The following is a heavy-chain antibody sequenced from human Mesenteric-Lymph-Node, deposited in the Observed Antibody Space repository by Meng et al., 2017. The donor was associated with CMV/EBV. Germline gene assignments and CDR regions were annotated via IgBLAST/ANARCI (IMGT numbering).Heavy chain of an antibody. D-gene: IGHD5-18*01. J-gene: IGHJ6*02. CDR1: GFTFSKYW. CDR2: ISSSSSTI. Sequence: GESLKISCSASGFTFSKYWMHWVRQVPGKGLEWVSYISSSSSTIYYADSVKGRFTISRDNTRNTFHLQMNSLRVEDTAVYYCAGYSYGGFFGMDVWGQGTTVTVSS. V-gene: IGHV3-48*01. CDR3: AGYSYGGFFGMDV.